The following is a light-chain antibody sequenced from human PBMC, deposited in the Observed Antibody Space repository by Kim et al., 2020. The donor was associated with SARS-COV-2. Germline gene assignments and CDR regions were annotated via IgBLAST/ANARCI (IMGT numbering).Light chain of an antibody. J-gene: IGKJ1*01. CDR1: QSVSSSY. CDR2: GAS. Sequence: SPGERAPPSCSASQSVSSSYLAWYQQKPGQAPRLLIYGASSRATGIPDRFSGSGSGTDFTLTISRLEPEDFAVYYCQQYGSSPRTFGQGTKVEIK. V-gene: IGKV3-20*01. CDR3: QQYGSSPRT.